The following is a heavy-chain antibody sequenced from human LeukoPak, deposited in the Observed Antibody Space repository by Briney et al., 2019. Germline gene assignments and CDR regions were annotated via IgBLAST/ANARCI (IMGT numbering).Heavy chain of an antibody. CDR2: ISRLSSYI. CDR1: GFMFSNYS. V-gene: IGHV3-21*06. J-gene: IGHJ4*02. Sequence: KSGGSLRLSCAASGFMFSNYSMNWVRQAPGKGLEWVSSISRLSSYINYADSVKGRFTISRDNAKNSLELHPSRLRPEDTALYYCVRRPYRSGFDFWGQGTLVTVSS. CDR3: VRRPYRSGFDF. D-gene: IGHD6-19*01.